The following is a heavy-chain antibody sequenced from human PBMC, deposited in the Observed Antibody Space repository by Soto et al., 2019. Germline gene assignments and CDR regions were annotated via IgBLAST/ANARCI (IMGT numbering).Heavy chain of an antibody. CDR3: ASRTGTTPGNYYGMDV. Sequence: SETLSLTCAVYGGSFSGYYWSWIRQAPGKGLEWIGEINHSGSTNYNPSLKSRVTISVDTSKNQFSLKLSSVTAADTAVYYFASRTGTTPGNYYGMDVWGQGTTVTVSS. V-gene: IGHV4-34*01. CDR1: GGSFSGYY. J-gene: IGHJ6*02. CDR2: INHSGST. D-gene: IGHD1-7*01.